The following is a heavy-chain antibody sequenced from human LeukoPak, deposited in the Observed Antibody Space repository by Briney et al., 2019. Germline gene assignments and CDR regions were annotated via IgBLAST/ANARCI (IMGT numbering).Heavy chain of an antibody. Sequence: QPGRSLRLSCAASGFTFDDYAMHWVRQAPGKGLEWVSGISWNSGSIGYADSVKGRFTISRDNAKNSLYLQMNSLRAEDTALYYCATLEPVVPAPLMGFDPWGQGTLVTVSS. D-gene: IGHD2-2*01. CDR1: GFTFDDYA. CDR2: ISWNSGSI. CDR3: ATLEPVVPAPLMGFDP. J-gene: IGHJ5*02. V-gene: IGHV3-9*01.